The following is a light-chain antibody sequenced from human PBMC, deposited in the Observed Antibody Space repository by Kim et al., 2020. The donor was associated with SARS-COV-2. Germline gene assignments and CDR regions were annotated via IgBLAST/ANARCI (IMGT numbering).Light chain of an antibody. V-gene: IGLV2-11*01. CDR1: SSDVGAYRY. Sequence: GQSGTISCTGTSSDVGAYRYFAWYQQHPGKAPKVMIYDVTKRPSGVPDRFSGSKSGNTSSLTISGLQAEDEADYYCSSYAGSYSWVFGGGTKVTVL. CDR3: SSYAGSYSWV. CDR2: DVT. J-gene: IGLJ3*02.